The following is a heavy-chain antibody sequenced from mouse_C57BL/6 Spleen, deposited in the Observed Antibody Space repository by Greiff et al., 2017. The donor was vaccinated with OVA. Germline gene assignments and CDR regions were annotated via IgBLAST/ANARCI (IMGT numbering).Heavy chain of an antibody. D-gene: IGHD3-3*01. J-gene: IGHJ1*03. CDR1: GFTFSSYA. CDR2: ISDGGSYT. Sequence: EVMLVESGGGLVKPGGSLKLSCAASGFTFSSYAMSWVRQTPEKRLEWVATISDGGSYTYYPDNVKGRFTISRDNAKNNLYRQMSHLKSEDTAMYYCARDLRGYWYFDVWGTGTTVTVSS. V-gene: IGHV5-4*01. CDR3: ARDLRGYWYFDV.